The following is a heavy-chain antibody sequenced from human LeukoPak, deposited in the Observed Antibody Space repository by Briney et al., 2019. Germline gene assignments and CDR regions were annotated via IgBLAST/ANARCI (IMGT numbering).Heavy chain of an antibody. CDR2: ISSTGSSSGSTI. Sequence: PGGSLRLSCAASGFNFRSYEMNWVRQAPGRGLEWVSYISSTGSSSGSTIFYADSVKGRFTISRDNAKNSLYLQMTSLRAEDTAVYYCARVLHSAYDWNWFDPWGQGTLVTVSS. D-gene: IGHD5-12*01. CDR1: GFNFRSYE. J-gene: IGHJ5*02. V-gene: IGHV3-48*03. CDR3: ARVLHSAYDWNWFDP.